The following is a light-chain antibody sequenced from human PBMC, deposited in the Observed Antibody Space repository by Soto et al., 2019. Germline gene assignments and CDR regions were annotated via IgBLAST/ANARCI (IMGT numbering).Light chain of an antibody. CDR1: NIGSKS. V-gene: IGLV3-21*02. CDR2: DDS. CDR3: QVLDFNSDHVV. Sequence: SYELAQSPSVSVAPGQTASITCGGNNIGSKSVHWYQQKPGQAPVVVVYDDSVRPSGIPDRFSGSNSGNTATLTINRVEAGDEADYYCQVLDFNSDHVVFGGGTKLTVL. J-gene: IGLJ3*02.